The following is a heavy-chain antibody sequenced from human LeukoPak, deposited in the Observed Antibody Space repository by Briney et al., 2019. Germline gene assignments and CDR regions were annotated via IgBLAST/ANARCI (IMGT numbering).Heavy chain of an antibody. D-gene: IGHD3-16*02. J-gene: IGHJ4*02. CDR2: IYYSGSA. CDR1: GGSISSSSYY. Sequence: SETLSLTCTVSGGSISSSSYYWGWIRQPPGKGLEWIGSIYYSGSAYYNPSLKSRVTISVDTSKNQFSLKLSSVTAADTAVYYCARQDYDYVWGSYPDFDYWGQGTLVTVSS. V-gene: IGHV4-39*01. CDR3: ARQDYDYVWGSYPDFDY.